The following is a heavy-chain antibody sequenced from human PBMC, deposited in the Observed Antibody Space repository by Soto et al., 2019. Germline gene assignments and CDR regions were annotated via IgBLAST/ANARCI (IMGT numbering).Heavy chain of an antibody. J-gene: IGHJ5*02. CDR3: AHNPFWSGSQDWYDP. CDR1: GFSLNAGGVG. D-gene: IGHD3-3*01. Sequence: QITLKESGPTVVKPTQTLTLTCTISGFSLNAGGVGVGWVRQTPGKALEWLAFLYWNDDERYSPSLKTRLTITKDTSKNQVVLTMTHMDPVDTGTYYCAHNPFWSGSQDWYDPWGQGTPVTVSP. CDR2: LYWNDDE. V-gene: IGHV2-5*01.